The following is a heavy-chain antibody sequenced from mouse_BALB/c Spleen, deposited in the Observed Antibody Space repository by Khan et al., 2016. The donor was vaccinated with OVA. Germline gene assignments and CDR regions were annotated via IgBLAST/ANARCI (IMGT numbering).Heavy chain of an antibody. Sequence: LVESGPELKKPGETVKISCKASGHTFTNFGMNWVKQAPGKGLKWMGWMNTYTGEPTYADDFNGRFAFSLEASASTAYLQINNLTNEDTATYFCARPPYFSYAMDNWGQGTSVTVSS. D-gene: IGHD2-10*01. V-gene: IGHV9-3-1*01. CDR2: MNTYTGEP. J-gene: IGHJ4*01. CDR1: GHTFTNFG. CDR3: ARPPYFSYAMDN.